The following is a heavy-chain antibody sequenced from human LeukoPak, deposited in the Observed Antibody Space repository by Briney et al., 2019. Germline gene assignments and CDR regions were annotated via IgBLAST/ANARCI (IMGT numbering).Heavy chain of an antibody. Sequence: SETLSLTCTVSGGSISDNYWTWIRQPAGKGLEWIGRIYTTGGTNFNPSLKSRVTMSVDTSKNQFSLKLRSVTAADTAVYYCARDRYDSVYNWFDPWGQGTLVTASS. J-gene: IGHJ5*02. D-gene: IGHD3-22*01. CDR2: IYTTGGT. V-gene: IGHV4-4*07. CDR1: GGSISDNY. CDR3: ARDRYDSVYNWFDP.